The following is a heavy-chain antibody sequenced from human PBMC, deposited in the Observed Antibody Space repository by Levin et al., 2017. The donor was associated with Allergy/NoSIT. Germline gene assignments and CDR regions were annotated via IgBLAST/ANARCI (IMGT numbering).Heavy chain of an antibody. Sequence: GGSLRLSCAASGFTFSSYGMHWVRQAPGKGLEWVAVISYDGSNKYYADSVKGRFTISRDNSKNTLYLQMNSLRAEDTAVYYCAKGGDSSGWYGYFQHWGQGTLVTVSS. CDR1: GFTFSSYG. CDR2: ISYDGSNK. CDR3: AKGGDSSGWYGYFQH. J-gene: IGHJ1*01. V-gene: IGHV3-30*18. D-gene: IGHD6-19*01.